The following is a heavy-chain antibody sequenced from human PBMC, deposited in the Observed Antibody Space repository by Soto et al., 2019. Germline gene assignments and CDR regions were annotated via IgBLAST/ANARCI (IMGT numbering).Heavy chain of an antibody. Sequence: SVKGSCNASGGTFSSYAISWVRQAPGQGLEWMGGIIPIFGTANYAQKFQGRVTITADESTSTAYMELSSLRSEDTAVYYCASALMPAVVPGHANFDYWGQGTLVTVSS. D-gene: IGHD2-21*02. CDR3: ASALMPAVVPGHANFDY. CDR1: GGTFSSYA. CDR2: IIPIFGTA. J-gene: IGHJ4*02. V-gene: IGHV1-69*13.